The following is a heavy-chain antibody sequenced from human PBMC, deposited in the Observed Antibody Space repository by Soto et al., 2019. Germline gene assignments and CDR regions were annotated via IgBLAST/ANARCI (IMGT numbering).Heavy chain of an antibody. D-gene: IGHD1-7*01. CDR2: IDSSGRNS. CDR3: AREQYTLNYAGY. J-gene: IGHJ1*01. Sequence: EVQLVESGGAVVHPGGSLSLSCAASGFTFRNYYMHWVRQAPGKGLVWVARIDSSGRNSAYADSVKGRFTISRDNANNTLFLQMESLTAEDTAVYYCAREQYTLNYAGYWGQGTQVTVSS. CDR1: GFTFRNYY. V-gene: IGHV3-74*01.